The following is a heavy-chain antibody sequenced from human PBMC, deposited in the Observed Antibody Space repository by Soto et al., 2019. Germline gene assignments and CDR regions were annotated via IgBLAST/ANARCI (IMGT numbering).Heavy chain of an antibody. Sequence: PSETLSLTCTVSGGSISSSSCHWGWIRQPPGKGLEWIGSIHYSGNTYYNPSLKSRVSMSVDTSKNQFSLNLSSVTAADTAVYYCARHGRYEAQSPNSWFDPWGQGTLVTVSS. J-gene: IGHJ5*02. CDR1: GGSISSSSCH. V-gene: IGHV4-39*01. CDR2: IHYSGNT. D-gene: IGHD3-9*01. CDR3: ARHGRYEAQSPNSWFDP.